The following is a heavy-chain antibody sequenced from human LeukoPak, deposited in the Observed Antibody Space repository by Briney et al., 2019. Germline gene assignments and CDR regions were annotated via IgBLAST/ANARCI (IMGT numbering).Heavy chain of an antibody. CDR1: GFTFSSYA. Sequence: TGGSLRLSCAASGFTFSSYAMSWVRQAPGKGLEWVSAISGSGGSTYYADSVKGRFTISRDNSKNTLYLQMNSLRAEDTAVYYCAKDTISSGYYYFDCWGQGTLVTVSS. V-gene: IGHV3-23*01. CDR2: ISGSGGST. J-gene: IGHJ4*02. D-gene: IGHD3-22*01. CDR3: AKDTISSGYYYFDC.